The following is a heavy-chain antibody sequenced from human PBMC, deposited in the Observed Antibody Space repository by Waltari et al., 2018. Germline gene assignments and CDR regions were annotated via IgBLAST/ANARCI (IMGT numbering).Heavy chain of an antibody. CDR3: ARAYSGSYET. Sequence: EVQLVESGGDLVQPGGYLRLACPGSGFTLRRYWMNWVRQAPGKGLEWVANIQRDGNGKYYADSVKGRFTISRDNAKNSLYLQMNSLRAEDTAVYYCARAYSGSYETWGQGTLVTVSS. J-gene: IGHJ3*01. CDR2: IQRDGNGK. V-gene: IGHV3-7*01. D-gene: IGHD1-26*01. CDR1: GFTLRRYW.